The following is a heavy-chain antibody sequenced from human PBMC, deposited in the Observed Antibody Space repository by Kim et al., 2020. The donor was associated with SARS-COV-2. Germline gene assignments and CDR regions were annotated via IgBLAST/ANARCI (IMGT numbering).Heavy chain of an antibody. D-gene: IGHD6-19*01. Sequence: GESLKISCRASGFTFTTYWIGWVRQMPGKGLEWMGVIYPSDSDTRYSPSFQGQVSISADKSISTAYLQWSSLKASDTAMYYCARPSKWLVGGYFDYWGQGTLVTVSS. V-gene: IGHV5-51*01. CDR3: ARPSKWLVGGYFDY. CDR2: IYPSDSDT. J-gene: IGHJ4*02. CDR1: GFTFTTYW.